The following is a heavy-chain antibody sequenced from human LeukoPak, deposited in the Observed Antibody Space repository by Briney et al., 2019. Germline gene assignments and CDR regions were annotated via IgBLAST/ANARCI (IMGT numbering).Heavy chain of an antibody. Sequence: GGSPRLSCAASGFTFSSYSMKWVSQAPGKGLEWVSYISSSSSTIYYADSVKGRFTISRENAKNSLYLQMNSLRAEDTAVYYCARVPLIAALDYWGQGTLVTVSS. J-gene: IGHJ4*02. CDR3: ARVPLIAALDY. CDR1: GFTFSSYS. CDR2: ISSSSSTI. V-gene: IGHV3-48*04. D-gene: IGHD6-13*01.